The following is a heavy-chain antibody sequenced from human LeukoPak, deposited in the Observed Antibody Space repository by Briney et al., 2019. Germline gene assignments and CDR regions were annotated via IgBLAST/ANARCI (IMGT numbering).Heavy chain of an antibody. Sequence: SETLSLTCNVSGGSISSSRYYWGWIRQPPGKGLEWIGTIFYSGNTYYNPSLKSRVTISVDTSKNQFSLKLSSVTAADTAVYYCARTGYSSGWFAFDIWGQGTMVTVSS. CDR2: IFYSGNT. J-gene: IGHJ3*02. CDR3: ARTGYSSGWFAFDI. CDR1: GGSISSSRYY. V-gene: IGHV4-39*07. D-gene: IGHD6-19*01.